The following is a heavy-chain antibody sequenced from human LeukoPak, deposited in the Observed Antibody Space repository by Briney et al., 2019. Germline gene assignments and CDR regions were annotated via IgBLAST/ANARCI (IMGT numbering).Heavy chain of an antibody. Sequence: PGGSLRLSCAASGFIFRSYSINWVRQAPGKGLEWVSFISSAGCVIYYADSVKGRFTISRDNAKNSLYLQMNSLRVEDTAVYFCAREYCSGGSCYGNLDHWGQGTPVTVSS. V-gene: IGHV3-48*01. CDR3: AREYCSGGSCYGNLDH. CDR1: GFIFRSYS. CDR2: ISSAGCVI. J-gene: IGHJ4*02. D-gene: IGHD2-15*01.